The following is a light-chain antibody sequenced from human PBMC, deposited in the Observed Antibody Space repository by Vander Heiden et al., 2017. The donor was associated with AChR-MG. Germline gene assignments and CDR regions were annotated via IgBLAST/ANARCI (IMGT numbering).Light chain of an antibody. CDR3: QQYNNWGT. V-gene: IGKV3-15*01. J-gene: IGKJ1*01. Sequence: EIVMTQSPGTLSVSPGERATLPCRASQSVRTTLAWYQQKPGQAPRLLIYGASRRATGVPARFSGSGSGTEFTLTISSLQSEDFAVYYCQQYNNWGTFGQGTKVEIK. CDR2: GAS. CDR1: QSVRTT.